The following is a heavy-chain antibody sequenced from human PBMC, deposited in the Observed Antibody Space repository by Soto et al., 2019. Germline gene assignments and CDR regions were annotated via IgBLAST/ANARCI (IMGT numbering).Heavy chain of an antibody. V-gene: IGHV4-31*03. CDR1: GGSISSGGYY. D-gene: IGHD2-15*01. CDR2: IYYSGST. CDR3: ARGGGYDSFDF. J-gene: IGHJ4*02. Sequence: PSETLSLTCTVSGGSISSGGYYGSWIRQDPGKGLEWIGYIYYSGSTYYNPSLKSRVTISVDTSKNPFSLTLSSVTASDKAVYYCARGGGYDSFDFWGQGIQVTVSS.